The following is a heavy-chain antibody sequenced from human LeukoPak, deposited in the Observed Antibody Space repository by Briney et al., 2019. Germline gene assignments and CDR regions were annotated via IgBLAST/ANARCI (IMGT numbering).Heavy chain of an antibody. V-gene: IGHV5-51*01. CDR2: IYPSDSDT. Sequence: GESLKISCKGSGYIFNIYWIAWVRQLPGKGLEWMGIIYPSDSDTRYSPSFQGQVTISVDKSINTAYLQWSSLKASDTAMYYCARPGTSNGWYKDAFDIWGQGTMVTVSS. CDR3: ARPGTSNGWYKDAFDI. D-gene: IGHD6-19*01. J-gene: IGHJ3*02. CDR1: GYIFNIYW.